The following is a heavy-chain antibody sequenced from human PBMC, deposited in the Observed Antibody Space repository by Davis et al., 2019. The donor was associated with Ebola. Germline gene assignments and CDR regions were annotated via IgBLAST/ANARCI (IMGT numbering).Heavy chain of an antibody. J-gene: IGHJ4*01. CDR3: VRDSGYYSHDY. V-gene: IGHV3-74*01. CDR1: GFTFSTFH. D-gene: IGHD5-12*01. CDR2: IAPDGTGT. Sequence: PGGSLRLSCAASGFTFSTFHIHWVRQTPGKGLVCVARIAPDGTGTNYADSVKGRFTISRDNAKNTLSLQMNSLRVEDTAVYYCVRDSGYYSHDYWGHGTLVTVSS.